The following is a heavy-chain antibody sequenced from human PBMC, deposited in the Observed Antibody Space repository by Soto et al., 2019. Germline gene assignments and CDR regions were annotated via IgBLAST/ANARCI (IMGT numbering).Heavy chain of an antibody. J-gene: IGHJ4*02. CDR1: GCTFSSYA. D-gene: IGHD3-3*01. Sequence: ASVKVSCKASGCTFSSYAISWVRQAPGQGLEWMGGIIPIFGTANYAQKFQGRVTITADKSTSTAYMELSSLRSEDTAVYYCARDRGYDFWRGSFDYWGQGTLVTVSS. CDR3: ARDRGYDFWRGSFDY. CDR2: IIPIFGTA. V-gene: IGHV1-69*06.